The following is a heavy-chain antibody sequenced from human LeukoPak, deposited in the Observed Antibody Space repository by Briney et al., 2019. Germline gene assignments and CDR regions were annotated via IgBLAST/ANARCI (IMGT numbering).Heavy chain of an antibody. V-gene: IGHV3-21*01. Sequence: KPGGSLRLSCAASGFTFSSYSMNWVRQAPGKGLEWVSSISISSSYIYYADSVKGRFTISRDNAKNSLYLQMNSLRAEDTAVYYCARETVAVAGSGYYYYMDVWGKGTTVTVSS. CDR1: GFTFSSYS. CDR2: ISISSSYI. J-gene: IGHJ6*03. CDR3: ARETVAVAGSGYYYYMDV. D-gene: IGHD6-19*01.